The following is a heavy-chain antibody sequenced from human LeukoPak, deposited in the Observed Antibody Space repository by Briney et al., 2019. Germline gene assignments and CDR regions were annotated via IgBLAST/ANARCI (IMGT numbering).Heavy chain of an antibody. CDR3: AKDLYPQGAFEAFDI. Sequence: PSETLSLTCSVSGGSISNYYWSWIRQSPGMGLEWIGYIYYSGSTSYDPSFKSRVNMSVDTSKNQFSLNLSSVTPADTAVYYCAKDLYPQGAFEAFDIWGQGTMVTVSS. J-gene: IGHJ3*02. D-gene: IGHD1-26*01. CDR2: IYYSGST. V-gene: IGHV4-59*01. CDR1: GGSISNYY.